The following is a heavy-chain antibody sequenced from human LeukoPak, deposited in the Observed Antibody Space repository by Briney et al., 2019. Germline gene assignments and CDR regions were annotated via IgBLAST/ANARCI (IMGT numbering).Heavy chain of an antibody. CDR2: IYYSGST. CDR3: ARVSGYDWESFYDY. Sequence: LETLSLTCTVSGGSISSYYWSWIRQPPAKGLAWVGYIYYSGSTNYNPSLKSRVTISVDTSKNQFSLKLSSVTAADTAVYYCARVSGYDWESFYDYWGQGTLVTVSS. D-gene: IGHD5-12*01. J-gene: IGHJ4*02. CDR1: GGSISSYY. V-gene: IGHV4-59*01.